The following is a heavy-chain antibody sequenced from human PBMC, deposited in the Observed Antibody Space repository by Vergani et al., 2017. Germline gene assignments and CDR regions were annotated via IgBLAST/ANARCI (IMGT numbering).Heavy chain of an antibody. CDR2: INPSGGST. CDR3: ARVGGYDYYYGMDV. D-gene: IGHD5-12*01. J-gene: IGHJ6*02. V-gene: IGHV1-46*01. Sequence: QVQLVQSGAEVKKPGASVKVSCKASGYTFTSYYMHWVRQAPGQGLEWMGIINPSGGSTSYAQKFQGRVTMTTDTSTSTAYMELRSLRSDDTAVYYCARVGGYDYYYGMDVWGQGTTVTVSS. CDR1: GYTFTSYY.